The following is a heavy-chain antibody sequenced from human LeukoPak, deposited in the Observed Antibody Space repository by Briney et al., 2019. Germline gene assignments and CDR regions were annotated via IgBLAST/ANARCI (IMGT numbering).Heavy chain of an antibody. CDR2: IYYSRST. D-gene: IGHD3-22*01. Sequence: PSETLSLTCTVSGGSIGSSSYYWGWIRQPPGKGLEWIGSIYYSRSTYYNPSLKSRVTISVDTSKNQFSLKLSSLTAADTAVYYCARGVTMIVVVIHDWYFDLWGRGTLVTVSS. CDR3: ARGVTMIVVVIHDWYFDL. J-gene: IGHJ2*01. V-gene: IGHV4-39*01. CDR1: GGSIGSSSYY.